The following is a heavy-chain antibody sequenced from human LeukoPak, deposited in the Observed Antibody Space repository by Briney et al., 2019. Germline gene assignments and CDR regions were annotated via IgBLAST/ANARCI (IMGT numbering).Heavy chain of an antibody. J-gene: IGHJ6*03. D-gene: IGHD1-7*01. CDR3: TCNWNYVGRYYYFMDV. CDR2: IKHDGSEK. V-gene: IGHV3-7*01. Sequence: GGSLRPSCAASGFTFSSFWMSWVRQAPGKGLEWVANIKHDGSEKYYMDSMRGRFTISRDNAKNSLYLQMNSLRAEDTAVYYCTCNWNYVGRYYYFMDVWGKGTTVTVSS. CDR1: GFTFSSFW.